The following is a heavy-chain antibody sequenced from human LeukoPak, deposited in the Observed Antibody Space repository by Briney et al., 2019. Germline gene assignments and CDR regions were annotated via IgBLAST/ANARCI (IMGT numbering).Heavy chain of an antibody. Sequence: SETLSLTCAVYGGSFSGYYWSWIRQPPGKGLEWIGEINHSGSTNYNPSLKSRVTISVDTSKNQFSLKLSSVTAADTAVYYCAREVGYSSGWRPKTNWFDPWGQGTLVTVSS. J-gene: IGHJ5*02. CDR3: AREVGYSSGWRPKTNWFDP. V-gene: IGHV4-34*01. CDR2: INHSGST. D-gene: IGHD6-19*01. CDR1: GGSFSGYY.